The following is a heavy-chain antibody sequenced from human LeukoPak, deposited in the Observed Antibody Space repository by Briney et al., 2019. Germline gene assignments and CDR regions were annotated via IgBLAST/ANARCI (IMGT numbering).Heavy chain of an antibody. D-gene: IGHD6-19*01. CDR1: GYTLTELS. CDR2: ISAYNGST. Sequence: GSVKVSCKVSGYTLTELSMHWVRQAPGQGLEWMGWISAYNGSTKYAQKLQGRVTMTTDTSTGTAYMELRSLRPDDTAVYYCARDLTSNVAVTEYHYYAMDVWGQGTTVTVSS. CDR3: ARDLTSNVAVTEYHYYAMDV. V-gene: IGHV1-18*01. J-gene: IGHJ6*02.